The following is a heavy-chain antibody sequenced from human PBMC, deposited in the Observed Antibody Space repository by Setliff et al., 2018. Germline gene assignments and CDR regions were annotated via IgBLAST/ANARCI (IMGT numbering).Heavy chain of an antibody. CDR1: GGSLSGSLRGYAVF. CDR2: AYYNGDS. V-gene: IGHV4-39*01. D-gene: IGHD3-10*01. J-gene: IGHJ6*03. CDR3: ARHVGTRSRGYNYYYYFMDV. Sequence: SETLSLTCTVSGGSLSGSLRGYAVFWGWIRQSPGKELEWIGSAYYNGDSYYNPSLKSRATMSVDTSRNQFSLHLISVTAADTAVYYCARHVGTRSRGYNYYYYFMDVWGKGTTVTVSS.